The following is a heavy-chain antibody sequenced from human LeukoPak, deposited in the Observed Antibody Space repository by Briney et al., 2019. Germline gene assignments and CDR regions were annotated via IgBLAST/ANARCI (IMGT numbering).Heavy chain of an antibody. V-gene: IGHV3-74*01. Sequence: GGSLRLSCAASGFTFSNYWMHWVRQAPDKGLMWVSRIRTDGDTSYADSVRGRFTISRDNSKNTLYLQMDSLRAEDTAVYYCARDARVGDPLDYWGQGTLVTVSS. D-gene: IGHD4-17*01. J-gene: IGHJ4*02. CDR3: ARDARVGDPLDY. CDR2: IRTDGDT. CDR1: GFTFSNYW.